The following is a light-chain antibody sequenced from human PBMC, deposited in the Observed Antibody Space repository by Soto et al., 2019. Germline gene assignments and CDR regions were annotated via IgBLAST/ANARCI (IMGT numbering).Light chain of an antibody. CDR1: SGHSSYA. V-gene: IGLV4-69*01. J-gene: IGLJ2*01. CDR3: QTWGTGIVV. CDR2: VNSDGSH. Sequence: QLVLIQSPSASASLGASVKLTCTLSSGHSSYAIAWHQQQPEKGPRYLMKVNSDGSHSKGDGIPDRFSSSSSGAERYLTISSLQSEDEADYYCQTWGTGIVVFGGGTKLTVL.